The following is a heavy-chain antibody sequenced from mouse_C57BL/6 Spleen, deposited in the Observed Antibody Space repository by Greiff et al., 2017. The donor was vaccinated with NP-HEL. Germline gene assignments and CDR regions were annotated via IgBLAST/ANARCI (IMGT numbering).Heavy chain of an antibody. CDR2: FYPGSGSI. D-gene: IGHD2-3*01. V-gene: IGHV1-62-2*01. Sequence: QVQLQQSGAELVKPGASVKLSCKASGYTFTEYTIHWVKQRSGQGLEWIGWFYPGSGSIKYNEKFKDKATLTADKSSSTVYMELSRLTSEDAAVYFCARHGGSDGYYLYWYFDVWGTGTTVTVAS. J-gene: IGHJ1*03. CDR1: GYTFTEYT. CDR3: ARHGGSDGYYLYWYFDV.